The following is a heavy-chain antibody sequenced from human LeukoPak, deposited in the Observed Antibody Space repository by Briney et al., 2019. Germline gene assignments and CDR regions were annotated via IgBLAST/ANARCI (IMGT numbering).Heavy chain of an antibody. Sequence: ASVKVSCKASGYTFTGYYMHWVRQAPGQGLEWMGWINPNSGGTNYAQKFQGRVTMTRDTSISTAYMELSRLRSDDTAVYYCAGEVDFWSGYLPWGAFDIWGQGTMVTVSS. CDR2: INPNSGGT. CDR3: AGEVDFWSGYLPWGAFDI. V-gene: IGHV1-2*02. CDR1: GYTFTGYY. J-gene: IGHJ3*02. D-gene: IGHD3-3*01.